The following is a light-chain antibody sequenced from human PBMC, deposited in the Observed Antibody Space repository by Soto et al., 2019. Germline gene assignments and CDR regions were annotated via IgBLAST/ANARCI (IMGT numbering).Light chain of an antibody. CDR3: AAWDDSLSAGV. CDR1: SSNIGTNY. Sequence: QSVLTQPPSASGTPGQRVAISCSGSSSNIGTNYVYWYQQLPGTAPKLLIYSNIQRPSGVPDRFSGSKSGTSAALTISGLRSEDEADYYCAAWDDSLSAGVFGGGTKLTVL. CDR2: SNI. V-gene: IGLV1-47*02. J-gene: IGLJ3*02.